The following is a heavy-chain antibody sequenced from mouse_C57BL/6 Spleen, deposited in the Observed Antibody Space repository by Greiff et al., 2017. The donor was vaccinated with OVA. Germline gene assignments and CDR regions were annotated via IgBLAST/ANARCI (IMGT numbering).Heavy chain of an antibody. CDR3: ASGGFAY. V-gene: IGHV1-76*01. Sequence: VKLVESGAELVRPGASVKLSCKASGYTFTDYYINWVKQRPGQGLEWIARIYPGSGNTYYNEKFKGKATLTAEKSSSTAYMQLSSLTSEDSAVYFCASGGFAYWGQGTLVTVSA. CDR1: GYTFTDYY. J-gene: IGHJ3*01. CDR2: IYPGSGNT.